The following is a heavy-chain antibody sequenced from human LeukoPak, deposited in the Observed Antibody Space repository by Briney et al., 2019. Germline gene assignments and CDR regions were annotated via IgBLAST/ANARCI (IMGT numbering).Heavy chain of an antibody. CDR3: ARRFKVVVAAIDWFDP. D-gene: IGHD2-15*01. J-gene: IGHJ5*02. V-gene: IGHV4-39*01. CDR2: IYYSGST. Sequence: PSETLSLTCTVSGGSISSSSYYWGWIRQPPGKGLEWIGSIYYSGSTYYNPSLKSRVTISVDTSKNQFSLKLSFVTAADTAVYYCARRFKVVVAAIDWFDPWGQGTLVTVSS. CDR1: GGSISSSSYY.